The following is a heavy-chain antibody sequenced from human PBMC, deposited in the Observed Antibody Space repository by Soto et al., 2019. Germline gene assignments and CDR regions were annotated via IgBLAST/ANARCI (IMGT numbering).Heavy chain of an antibody. D-gene: IGHD1-26*01. Sequence: ASVKVSGKASGGAFSSYAISWVRQAPGQGLEWMGGIIPIFGTANYAQKFQGRVTITADKSTSTAYMELSSLRSEDTAVYYCARDLIGELLRRYDAFGIWGKGTMVAVSS. CDR3: ARDLIGELLRRYDAFGI. J-gene: IGHJ3*02. CDR1: GGAFSSYA. V-gene: IGHV1-69*06. CDR2: IIPIFGTA.